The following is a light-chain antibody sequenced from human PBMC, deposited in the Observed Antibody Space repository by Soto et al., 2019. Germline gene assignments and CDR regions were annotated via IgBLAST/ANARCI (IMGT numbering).Light chain of an antibody. Sequence: QSVLTQPASVSGSPGQSITISCTGSGSDVGSYNSVSWYQQHPGKAPKLMIYEVSNRPSGVSDRFSGSKSGNTASLTISRLQAEDEADYYCSSYTSNSAPGVFGGGTKLTVL. CDR1: GSDVGSYNS. V-gene: IGLV2-14*01. CDR3: SSYTSNSAPGV. J-gene: IGLJ3*02. CDR2: EVS.